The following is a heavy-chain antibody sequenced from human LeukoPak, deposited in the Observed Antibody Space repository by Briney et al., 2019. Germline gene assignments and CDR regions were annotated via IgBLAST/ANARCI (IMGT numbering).Heavy chain of an antibody. V-gene: IGHV3-7*01. J-gene: IGHJ4*02. Sequence: GGSLRLSCVASGFTFSNYLMSWVRQAPGEGLEGLANIKDDGSPKDYVDSVTGRFTISRDNAKISVYLQMNSLRVEDTAVYYCVSQQVVPHWGQGTRVTVSS. CDR2: IKDDGSPK. CDR1: GFTFSNYL. D-gene: IGHD6-13*01. CDR3: VSQQVVPH.